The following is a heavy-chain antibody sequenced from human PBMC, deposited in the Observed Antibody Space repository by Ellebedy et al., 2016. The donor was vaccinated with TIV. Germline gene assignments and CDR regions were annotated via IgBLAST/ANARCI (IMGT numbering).Heavy chain of an antibody. D-gene: IGHD3-10*01. J-gene: IGHJ6*02. V-gene: IGHV5-10-1*01. CDR2: IDPSDSYT. CDR1: GYSFTSYW. CDR3: ASPDPAMVRGVVYYYYGMDV. Sequence: GESLKISCKGSGYSFTSYWISWVRQMPGKGLEWMGRIDPSDSYTNYSPSFQGHVTISADKSISTAYLQWSSLKASDTAMYYCASPDPAMVRGVVYYYYGMDVWGQGTTVTVSS.